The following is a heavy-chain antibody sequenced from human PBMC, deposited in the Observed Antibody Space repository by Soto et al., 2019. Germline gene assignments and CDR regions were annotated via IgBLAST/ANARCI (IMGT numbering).Heavy chain of an antibody. CDR1: GFAFDDYA. D-gene: IGHD2-2*01. CDR2: ISFDSGSI. J-gene: IGHJ3*02. Sequence: GGSLRLSCAASGFAFDDYAMHWVRQAPGKGLEWVSGISFDSGSIGYADSVRGRFTISRDDARNSLYLHMNSLRAEDTALYYCVKDIEENQLLYDGFDIWGQGTMVTVSS. V-gene: IGHV3-9*01. CDR3: VKDIEENQLLYDGFDI.